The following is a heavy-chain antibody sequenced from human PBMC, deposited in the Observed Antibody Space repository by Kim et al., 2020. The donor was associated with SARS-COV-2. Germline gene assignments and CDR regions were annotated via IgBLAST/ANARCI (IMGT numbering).Heavy chain of an antibody. Sequence: NPSLRSRVTISVDTSKNQCSLKLSSVTAADTAVYYCARARGAVAGGWFDPWGQGTLVTVSS. J-gene: IGHJ5*02. CDR3: ARARGAVAGGWFDP. D-gene: IGHD6-19*01. V-gene: IGHV4-59*01.